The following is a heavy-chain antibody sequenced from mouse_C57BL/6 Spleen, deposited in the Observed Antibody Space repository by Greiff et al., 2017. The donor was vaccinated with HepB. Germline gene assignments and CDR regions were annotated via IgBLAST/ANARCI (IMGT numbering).Heavy chain of an antibody. CDR3: AKEQQLRAMDY. J-gene: IGHJ4*01. Sequence: VQLQQPGAELVKPGASVKLSCKASGYTFTSYWMHWVKQRPGQGLEWIGMIHPNSGSTNYNEKFKSKATLTVDKSSSTAYMQLSSLTSEDSAVYYCAKEQQLRAMDYWGQGTSVTVSS. V-gene: IGHV1-64*01. CDR1: GYTFTSYW. D-gene: IGHD3-2*02. CDR2: IHPNSGST.